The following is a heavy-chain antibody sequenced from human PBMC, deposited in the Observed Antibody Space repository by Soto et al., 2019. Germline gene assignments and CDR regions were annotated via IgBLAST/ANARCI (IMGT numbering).Heavy chain of an antibody. J-gene: IGHJ4*02. Sequence: SETLSLTCDVSGYSISSGYYWAWVRQPPGKGMEWIGGINHRGNSYYNPSLKSRVTISVDTSKNQGSLKVTSVTTADTAVYYCVRSGDDYGSYIDYWRQGTLVTVSS. CDR2: INHRGNS. V-gene: IGHV4-38-2*01. CDR1: GYSISSGYY. D-gene: IGHD4-17*01. CDR3: VRSGDDYGSYIDY.